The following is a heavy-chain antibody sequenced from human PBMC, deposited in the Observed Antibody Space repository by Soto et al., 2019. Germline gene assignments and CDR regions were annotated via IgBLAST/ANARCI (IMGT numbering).Heavy chain of an antibody. Sequence: PRGSLRLSCAASGFTFSSYEMNWVRQAPGKGLEWVSYISSSGSTIYYADSVKGRFTISRDNAKNSLYLQMNGLRAEDTAVYYCARVRIVVVTTYPGDYYGMDVWGQGTTVTVSS. CDR1: GFTFSSYE. CDR2: ISSSGSTI. CDR3: ARVRIVVVTTYPGDYYGMDV. D-gene: IGHD2-21*02. J-gene: IGHJ6*02. V-gene: IGHV3-48*03.